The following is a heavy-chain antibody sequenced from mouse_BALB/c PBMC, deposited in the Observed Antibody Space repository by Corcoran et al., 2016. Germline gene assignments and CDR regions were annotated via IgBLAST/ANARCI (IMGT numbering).Heavy chain of an antibody. CDR3: ARRLRLPPDYFDY. J-gene: IGHJ2*01. CDR2: INPYNDGT. V-gene: IGHV1S136*01. CDR1: GYTFTSYV. D-gene: IGHD1-2*01. Sequence: EVQLQQSGPELIKPGASVKMSCKASGYTFTSYVMHWVKQKPGQGLEWIGYINPYNDGTKYTEKFKGKATLTSDKASSTAYMELSSLTSEDSAVDYCARRLRLPPDYFDYGGQGTTPTVSS.